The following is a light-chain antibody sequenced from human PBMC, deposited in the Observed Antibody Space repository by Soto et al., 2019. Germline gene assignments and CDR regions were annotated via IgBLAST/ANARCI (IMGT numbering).Light chain of an antibody. CDR3: QQYNNWPPWT. Sequence: EIVMTQSPATLSVSPGERAALSCRASQSVSGNLAWYQQKPGQAPRLLIYGASNRATGIPARFSGSGSGTEFTLTISSLQYEDFAIYYCQQYNNWPPWTFGQGTKVEI. CDR2: GAS. CDR1: QSVSGN. V-gene: IGKV3D-15*01. J-gene: IGKJ1*01.